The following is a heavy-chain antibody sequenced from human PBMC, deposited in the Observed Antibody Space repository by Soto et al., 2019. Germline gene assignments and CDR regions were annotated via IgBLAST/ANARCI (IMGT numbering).Heavy chain of an antibody. CDR1: GGTFSSYA. Sequence: GASVKVSCKASGGTFSSYAISWVRQAPGQGLEWMGGITPIFGTANYAQKFQGRVTITADESTSTAYMELSSLRSEDTAVYYCARDGVGVTIFGVVNYYYYGMDVWGQGTTVTVSS. J-gene: IGHJ6*02. D-gene: IGHD3-3*01. CDR3: ARDGVGVTIFGVVNYYYYGMDV. CDR2: ITPIFGTA. V-gene: IGHV1-69*13.